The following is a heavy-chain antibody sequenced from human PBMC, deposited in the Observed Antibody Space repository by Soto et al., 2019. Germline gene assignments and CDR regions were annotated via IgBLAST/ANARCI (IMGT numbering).Heavy chain of an antibody. V-gene: IGHV3-74*01. D-gene: IGHD6-13*01. J-gene: IGHJ6*02. CDR1: GFTFSSYW. Sequence: GGSLRLSCAASGFTFSSYWMHWVRQAPGKGLVWVSRINSDGSSTSYADSVKGRFTISRDNAKNTLYLQMNSLRAEDTAVYYCARGREADISSSWYLAGWKDYYGMDVWGQGTTVTVSS. CDR2: INSDGSST. CDR3: ARGREADISSSWYLAGWKDYYGMDV.